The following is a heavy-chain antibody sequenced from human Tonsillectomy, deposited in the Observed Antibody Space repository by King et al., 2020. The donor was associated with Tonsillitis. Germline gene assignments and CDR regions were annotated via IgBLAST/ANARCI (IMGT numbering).Heavy chain of an antibody. Sequence: VQLVESGGGLIQPGGSLRLSCAASGFTFSSYAMSWVRQAPGKGLEWVSGISGSGSSTYYADSVKGPFAISRDNSKNTLYLQMNSLRAEDTAVYYCATARDFWSPHGMDVWGQGTTVTVSS. CDR1: GFTFSSYA. V-gene: IGHV3-23*04. CDR2: ISGSGSST. D-gene: IGHD3-3*01. CDR3: ATARDFWSPHGMDV. J-gene: IGHJ6*02.